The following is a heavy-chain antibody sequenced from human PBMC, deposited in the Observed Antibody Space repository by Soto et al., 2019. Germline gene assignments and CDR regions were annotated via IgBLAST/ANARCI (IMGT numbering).Heavy chain of an antibody. Sequence: GESLKISCKGSGYSFTSYWISWVRQMPEKGLEWMGRIDPSDSYTNYSPSFQGHATISADKSISTAYLQWSSLKASDTAMYYCARGAGISPSHYYYGMDVWGQGTTVTVSS. CDR1: GYSFTSYW. J-gene: IGHJ6*02. CDR3: ARGAGISPSHYYYGMDV. CDR2: IDPSDSYT. D-gene: IGHD6-19*01. V-gene: IGHV5-10-1*01.